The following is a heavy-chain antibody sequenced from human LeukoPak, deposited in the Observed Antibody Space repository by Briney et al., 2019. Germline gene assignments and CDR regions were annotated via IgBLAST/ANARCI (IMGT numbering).Heavy chain of an antibody. V-gene: IGHV3-30*03. CDR1: GFTFSSYG. J-gene: IGHJ4*02. CDR2: ISYDGSNK. Sequence: GRSLRLSCAASGFTFSSYGMHWVRQAPGKGLEWVAVISYDGSNKYYAGSVKGRFTISRDNSKNTLYLQMNSLRAEDTAVYYCARSGVQSGYCSSTSCYTGYWGQGTLVTVSS. CDR3: ARSGVQSGYCSSTSCYTGY. D-gene: IGHD2-2*02.